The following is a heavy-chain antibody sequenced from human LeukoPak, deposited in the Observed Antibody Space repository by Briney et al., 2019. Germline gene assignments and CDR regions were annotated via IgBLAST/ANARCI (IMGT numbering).Heavy chain of an antibody. CDR3: ARDLYYYDSSGYYLQTPFDY. J-gene: IGHJ4*02. CDR2: IYHSGST. D-gene: IGHD3-22*01. CDR1: GYSISSGYY. V-gene: IGHV4-38-2*02. Sequence: SETLSLTCTVSGYSISSGYYWGWIRQPPGKGLEWIGSIYHSGSTYYNPSLKSRVTISVDTSKNQFSLKLSSVTAADTVVYYCARDLYYYDSSGYYLQTPFDYWGQGTLVTVSS.